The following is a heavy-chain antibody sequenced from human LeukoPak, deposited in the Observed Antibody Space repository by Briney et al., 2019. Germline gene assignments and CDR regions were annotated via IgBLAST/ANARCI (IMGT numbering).Heavy chain of an antibody. Sequence: PSETLSLTCTVSGGSISSSSYYWGWIRQPPGKGLEWIGSIHFSGSTYYNPSLKSRVTISVDTSKNQFSLKLSSVTAADTAVYYCARGYSGYPFDYWGQGTLVTVSS. J-gene: IGHJ4*02. CDR1: GGSISSSSYY. CDR3: ARGYSGYPFDY. D-gene: IGHD5-12*01. CDR2: IHFSGST. V-gene: IGHV4-39*01.